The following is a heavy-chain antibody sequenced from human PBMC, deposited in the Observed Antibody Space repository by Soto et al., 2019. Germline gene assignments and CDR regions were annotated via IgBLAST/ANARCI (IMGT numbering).Heavy chain of an antibody. CDR1: GGSISSSSYY. CDR2: IYYSGST. CDR3: ARLVYDSSGYRPG. V-gene: IGHV4-39*01. D-gene: IGHD3-22*01. Sequence: QLQLQESGPGLVKPSETLSLTCTVSGGSISSSSYYWGWIRQPPGKGLELIGSIYYSGSTYYNPSLKSRVTISVDTSKNKFSLKLSSVTAADTAVYYCARLVYDSSGYRPGWGQGTLVTVSS. J-gene: IGHJ4*02.